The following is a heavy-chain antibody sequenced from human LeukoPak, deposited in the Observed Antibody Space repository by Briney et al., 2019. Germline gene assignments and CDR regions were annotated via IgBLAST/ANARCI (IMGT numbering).Heavy chain of an antibody. Sequence: PGGSLRLSCAASGFTFSSYAMSWVRQAPGKGLEWVSAISGSGGSTYYADSVKGRFTISRDNSKNTLYLQVNSLRAEDTAVYYCAKDGSHYYDSSGYSYYFDYWGQGTLVTVSS. CDR1: GFTFSSYA. V-gene: IGHV3-23*01. CDR2: ISGSGGST. CDR3: AKDGSHYYDSSGYSYYFDY. D-gene: IGHD3-22*01. J-gene: IGHJ4*02.